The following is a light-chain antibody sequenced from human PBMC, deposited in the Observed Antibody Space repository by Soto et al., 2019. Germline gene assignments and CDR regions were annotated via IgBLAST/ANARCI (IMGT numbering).Light chain of an antibody. CDR2: KAS. CDR1: QVISSW. Sequence: DIQMTQSPSSVSVSVGDTVTVSCRASQVISSWLAWYQQKPGRAPNLLIYKASTLQTGVPSRFSGSGSGTDFTLTITNLQPEDFATYYCHQASSFPLSFGGGTKVEIK. J-gene: IGKJ4*01. CDR3: HQASSFPLS. V-gene: IGKV1-12*01.